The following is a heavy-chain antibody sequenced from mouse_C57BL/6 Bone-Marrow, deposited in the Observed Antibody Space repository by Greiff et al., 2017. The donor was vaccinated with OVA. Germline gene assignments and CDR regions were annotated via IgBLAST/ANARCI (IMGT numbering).Heavy chain of an antibody. Sequence: QVQLQQSGAELARPGASVKISCKASGYTFTSYTIHWVKQRPGQGLEWIGYIDPTNDYTNYNKKFKGKATLTADKSSSTAYMQLSSLTSEDSAVYYYTRGYYFDYWGRGKTTTVSS. CDR2: IDPTNDYT. V-gene: IGHV1-4*01. CDR3: TRGYYFDY. J-gene: IGHJ2*01. CDR1: GYTFTSYT.